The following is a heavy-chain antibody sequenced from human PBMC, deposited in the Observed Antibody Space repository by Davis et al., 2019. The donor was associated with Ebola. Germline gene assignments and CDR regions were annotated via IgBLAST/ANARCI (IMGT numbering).Heavy chain of an antibody. V-gene: IGHV3-23*01. J-gene: IGHJ5*02. D-gene: IGHD3-16*02. CDR3: ARDVNDYVWGSYRYNWFDP. CDR2: ISGSGGST. Sequence: GESLKISCAASGFTFSSYAMSWVRQAPGKGLEWVSAISGSGGSTYYADSVKGRFTISRDNSKNTLYLQMNSLRAEDTAVYYCARDVNDYVWGSYRYNWFDPWGQGTLVTVSS. CDR1: GFTFSSYA.